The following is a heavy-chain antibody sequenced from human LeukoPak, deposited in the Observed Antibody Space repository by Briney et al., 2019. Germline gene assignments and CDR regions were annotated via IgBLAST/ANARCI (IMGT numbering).Heavy chain of an antibody. J-gene: IGHJ4*02. V-gene: IGHV3-30*02. Sequence: GGSLRLSCAASEFTFSKYAVNWVRQAPGKGLEWVAFIRYDGSNKYYADSVKGRFTISRDNSKNTLYLQMNSLRAEDTAVYYCAKDRADYGDCRTLDYWGQGTLVTVSS. CDR3: AKDRADYGDCRTLDY. D-gene: IGHD4-17*01. CDR2: IRYDGSNK. CDR1: EFTFSKYA.